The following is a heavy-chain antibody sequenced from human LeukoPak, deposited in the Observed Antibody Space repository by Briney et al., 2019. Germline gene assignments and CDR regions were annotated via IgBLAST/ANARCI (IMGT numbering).Heavy chain of an antibody. CDR1: GFTFYSYT. D-gene: IGHD1-26*01. CDR3: ARDLTGSYTFAL. V-gene: IGHV3-30-3*01. CDR2: ISYDGSKK. Sequence: GGSLRLSCAASGFTFYSYTFHWVLQAPGKGLEWVAVISYDGSKKYYADSVKGRLTISRDNSKNTLYLQMDSLRAEDTAVYYCARDLTGSYTFALWGQGTLVTVSS. J-gene: IGHJ4*02.